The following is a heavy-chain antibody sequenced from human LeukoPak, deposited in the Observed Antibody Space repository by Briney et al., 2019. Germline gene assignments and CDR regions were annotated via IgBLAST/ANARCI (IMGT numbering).Heavy chain of an antibody. CDR1: GYTFSSYA. Sequence: SCKASGYTFSSYAMHWVRQAPGKGLEWVAVISYDGSNKYYADSVKGRFTISRDNSKNTLYLQMNSLRAEDTAVYYCARDGGVYYYGSGSYYYYWGQGTLVTVSS. CDR3: ARDGGVYYYGSGSYYYY. D-gene: IGHD3-10*01. V-gene: IGHV3-30*04. CDR2: ISYDGSNK. J-gene: IGHJ4*02.